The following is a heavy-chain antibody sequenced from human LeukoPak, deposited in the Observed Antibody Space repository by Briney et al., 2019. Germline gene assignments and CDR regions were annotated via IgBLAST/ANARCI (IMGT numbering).Heavy chain of an antibody. CDR3: ARLENIVGAPYFDY. CDR2: IYSGGST. CDR1: GFTVSSNY. J-gene: IGHJ4*02. Sequence: PGGSLRLSCAASGFTVSSNYMSWVRQAPGKGLEWVSVIYSGGSTYYADPVKGRFTISRDNSKNTLYLQMNSLRAEDTAVYYCARLENIVGAPYFDYWGQGTLVTVSS. V-gene: IGHV3-53*01. D-gene: IGHD1-26*01.